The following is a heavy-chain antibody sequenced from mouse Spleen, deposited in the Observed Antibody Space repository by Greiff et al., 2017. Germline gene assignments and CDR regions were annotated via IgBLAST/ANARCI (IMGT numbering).Heavy chain of an antibody. V-gene: IGHV2-6*03. CDR3: ARSTVVDAMDY. CDR1: GFSLTSYG. Sequence: VKLMETGPGLVAPSQSLSITCTVSGFSLTSYGVHWVRQPPGKGLEWLVVIWSDGSTNYNSALKSRLSISKDNSKSQVFLKMNSLQTDDTAMYYCARSTVVDAMDYWGQGTSVTVSS. J-gene: IGHJ4*01. CDR2: IWSDGST. D-gene: IGHD1-1*01.